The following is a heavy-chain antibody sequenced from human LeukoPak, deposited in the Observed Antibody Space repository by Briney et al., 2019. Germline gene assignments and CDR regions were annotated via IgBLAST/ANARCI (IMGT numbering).Heavy chain of an antibody. Sequence: SVKVSCKASGGTFSSYAISWVRQAPGQGLEWMGGIIPIFGTANYAQKFQGRVTITADESTSTAYMELSSLRSEDTAVYYCAREGVGSGWHYYYYYYGMDVWGQGTTVTVSS. CDR2: IIPIFGTA. V-gene: IGHV1-69*13. J-gene: IGHJ6*02. D-gene: IGHD6-19*01. CDR3: AREGVGSGWHYYYYYYGMDV. CDR1: GGTFSSYA.